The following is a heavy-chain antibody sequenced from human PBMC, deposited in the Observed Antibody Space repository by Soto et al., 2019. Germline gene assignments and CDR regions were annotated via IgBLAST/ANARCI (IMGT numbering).Heavy chain of an antibody. CDR2: INHSGST. J-gene: IGHJ4*02. V-gene: IGHV4-34*01. Sequence: SETLSLTCAVYGGSFSGYYWSWIRQPPGKGLEWIGEINHSGSTNYNPSLKSRVTISVDTSKNQFSLKLSSVTAADTAVYYCARGHPKSTSYYDFWSGYYTGTRFFDYWGQGTLVTVSS. CDR1: GGSFSGYY. D-gene: IGHD3-3*01. CDR3: ARGHPKSTSYYDFWSGYYTGTRFFDY.